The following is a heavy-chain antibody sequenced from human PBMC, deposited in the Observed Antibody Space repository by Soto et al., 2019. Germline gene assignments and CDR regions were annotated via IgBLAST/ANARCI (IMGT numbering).Heavy chain of an antibody. Sequence: EVQLVESGGGLVQPGGSLRLSCAASGFTFSSYWMSWFGQAPGRGLEWLANIKQDGSEKYYVDSVKGGFTISRDNAKNSLYLQMNSLRAEDTAVYYCARAVYYYGSGSYAGLSDYWGQGTLVTVSS. V-gene: IGHV3-7*03. CDR3: ARAVYYYGSGSYAGLSDY. CDR2: IKQDGSEK. CDR1: GFTFSSYW. D-gene: IGHD3-10*01. J-gene: IGHJ4*02.